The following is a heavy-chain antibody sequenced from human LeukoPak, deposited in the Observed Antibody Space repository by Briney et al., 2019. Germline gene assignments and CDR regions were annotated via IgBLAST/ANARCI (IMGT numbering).Heavy chain of an antibody. D-gene: IGHD1-26*01. CDR3: ARALVGATLLPLLK. V-gene: IGHV1-2*02. Sequence: ASVKVSCKASGYTFTGYYMHWVRQAPGQGLEWMGWINPNSGGTNYAQKFQGRVTMTRDTSISTAYMELSRLRSDDTAVYYCARALVGATLLPLLKWGQGTMSPSLQ. CDR1: GYTFTGYY. CDR2: INPNSGGT. J-gene: IGHJ3*01.